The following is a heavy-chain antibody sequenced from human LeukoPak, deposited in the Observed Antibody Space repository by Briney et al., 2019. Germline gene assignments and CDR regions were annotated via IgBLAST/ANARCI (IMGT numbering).Heavy chain of an antibody. Sequence: SETLSLTCTVSGGSISSSSYYWGWIRQPPGKGLEWIGEINHSGSTNYNPSLKSRVAISVDTSKNQFSLKLSSVTAADTAVYCSARGSGSCDYWGQGTLVTVPS. CDR1: GGSISSSSYY. V-gene: IGHV4-39*07. J-gene: IGHJ4*02. CDR2: INHSGST. CDR3: ARGSGSCDY. D-gene: IGHD1-26*01.